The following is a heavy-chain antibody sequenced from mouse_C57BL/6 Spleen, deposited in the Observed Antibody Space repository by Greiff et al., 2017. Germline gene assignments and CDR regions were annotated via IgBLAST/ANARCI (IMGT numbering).Heavy chain of an antibody. CDR1: GFTFSSYA. CDR2: ISSGGDYI. D-gene: IGHD2-3*01. J-gene: IGHJ1*03. Sequence: EVQLVESGEGLVKPGGSLKLSCAASGFTFSSYAMSWVRQTPEKRLEWVAYISSGGDYIYYADTVKGRFTISRDNARNTLYLQMSSLKSEDTAMYYCTRDNGYFSYWYFDVWGTGTTVTVSS. CDR3: TRDNGYFSYWYFDV. V-gene: IGHV5-9-1*02.